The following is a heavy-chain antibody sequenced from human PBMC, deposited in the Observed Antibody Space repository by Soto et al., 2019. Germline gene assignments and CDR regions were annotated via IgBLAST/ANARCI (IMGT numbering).Heavy chain of an antibody. CDR3: AREALAAAGLFDP. Sequence: SSETLSLTCTVSGGSISSYYWSWIRQPPGKGLEWIGYIYYSGSTNYNPSLKSRVTISVDTSKNQFSLKLSSVTAADTAVYYCAREALAAAGLFDPWGQGTLVTVSS. CDR1: GGSISSYY. J-gene: IGHJ5*02. V-gene: IGHV4-59*01. CDR2: IYYSGST. D-gene: IGHD6-13*01.